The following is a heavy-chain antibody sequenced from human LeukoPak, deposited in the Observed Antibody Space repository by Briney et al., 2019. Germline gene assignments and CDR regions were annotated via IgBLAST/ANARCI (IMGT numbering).Heavy chain of an antibody. CDR3: ARGSRLWFDP. CDR1: GGSISSGGYY. CDR2: IYYSGST. Sequence: SQTLSLTCTVSGGSISSGGYYWSWIRQHPGKGLEWIGYIYYSGSTYYNPSLKSRATISVDTSKNQSSLKLSSVTAADTAVYYCARGSRLWFDPWGQGTLVTVSS. D-gene: IGHD6-6*01. J-gene: IGHJ5*02. V-gene: IGHV4-31*03.